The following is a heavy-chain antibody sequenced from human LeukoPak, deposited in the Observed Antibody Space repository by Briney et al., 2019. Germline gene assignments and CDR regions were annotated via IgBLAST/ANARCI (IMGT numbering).Heavy chain of an antibody. CDR2: IWYDGSNK. CDR3: ARDRGDYYYFDY. J-gene: IGHJ4*02. CDR1: GFTFSSYW. V-gene: IGHV3-33*08. Sequence: PGGSLRLSCAASGFTFSSYWMSWVRQAPGKGLEWVAFIWYDGSNKYYVDSVKGRFTISRDNSKNTLYLQMNSLRAEDTAVYYCARDRGDYYYFDYWGQGTLVTVSS. D-gene: IGHD4-17*01.